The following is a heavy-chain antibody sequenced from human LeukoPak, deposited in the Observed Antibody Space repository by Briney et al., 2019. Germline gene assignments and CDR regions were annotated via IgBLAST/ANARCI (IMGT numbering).Heavy chain of an antibody. Sequence: ASVKVSCKASGYTFTSYGISWVRQAPGQGLEWMGWISAYNGNTNYAQKLQGRVTMTTDTSTSTAYMELRSLRSDDTAVYYCARLGRYYDILTGSHTTFDYWGQGTLVTVSS. CDR2: ISAYNGNT. CDR1: GYTFTSYG. CDR3: ARLGRYYDILTGSHTTFDY. D-gene: IGHD3-9*01. V-gene: IGHV1-18*01. J-gene: IGHJ4*02.